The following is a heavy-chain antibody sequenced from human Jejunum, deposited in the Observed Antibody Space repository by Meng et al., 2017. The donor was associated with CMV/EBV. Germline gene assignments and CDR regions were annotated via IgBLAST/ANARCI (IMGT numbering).Heavy chain of an antibody. J-gene: IGHJ6*02. CDR1: HS. D-gene: IGHD3-3*01. Sequence: HSWSWFQRPPGKGVGWIAYASYDGTPNYNRSLKGRVSVSSDAAKNQFYLRLASATTADTAVYYCARGWADIRFSGAMDVWGQGTTVTVSS. V-gene: IGHV4-59*11. CDR3: ARGWADIRFSGAMDV. CDR2: ASYDGTP.